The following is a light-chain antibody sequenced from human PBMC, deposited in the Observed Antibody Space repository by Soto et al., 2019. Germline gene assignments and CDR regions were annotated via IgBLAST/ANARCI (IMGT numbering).Light chain of an antibody. CDR3: QKYGRSST. V-gene: IGKV3-20*01. CDR2: GAS. Sequence: ESVLTQSPGTLSLSPGERATLSCRASQDVASNYLAWYQQKPGQAPMLLIYGASKRATGIPDSFSGSWAGTDFTLTISGLEPEDFSVYYCQKYGRSSTFGGGTKVEIK. J-gene: IGKJ4*01. CDR1: QDVASNY.